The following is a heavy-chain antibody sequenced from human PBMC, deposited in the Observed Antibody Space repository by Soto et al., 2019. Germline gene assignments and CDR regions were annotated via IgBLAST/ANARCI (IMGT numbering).Heavy chain of an antibody. CDR3: ARGFIEMTTTRNWFDP. CDR1: GFTFSTYS. J-gene: IGHJ5*02. CDR2: ITSSSSYI. Sequence: EVQLVESGGGLVKPGGSLRLSCAASGFTFSTYSMNWVRQAPGKGLEWVSSITSSSSYIYYADSVKGRFTISRDNAKNSLYLQMNGLRAEDTAVFYCARGFIEMTTTRNWFDPWGQGTLVTVSS. D-gene: IGHD4-4*01. V-gene: IGHV3-21*01.